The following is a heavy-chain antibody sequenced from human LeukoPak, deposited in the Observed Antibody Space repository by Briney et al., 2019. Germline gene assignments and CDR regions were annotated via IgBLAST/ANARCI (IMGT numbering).Heavy chain of an antibody. J-gene: IGHJ4*02. CDR3: ARCGDGYNTASLFEY. CDR2: IYPGDSDT. CDR1: GYSFTTYL. V-gene: IGHV5-51*01. D-gene: IGHD5-24*01. Sequence: GESLKISCKGSGYSFTTYLIGWVRQMPGKVLEWMGIIYPGDSDTRYSPSFQGQVTISADKSISTAYLQWSSLKASDTAMYYCARCGDGYNTASLFEYWGQGTLVTVSS.